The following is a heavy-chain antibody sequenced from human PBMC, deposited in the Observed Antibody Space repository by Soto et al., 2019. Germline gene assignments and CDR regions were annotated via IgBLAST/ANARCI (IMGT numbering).Heavy chain of an antibody. CDR3: ANYVTARYAYFDY. D-gene: IGHD6-6*01. J-gene: IGHJ4*02. V-gene: IGHV3-23*01. CDR1: GFTFSSYA. Sequence: PGGSLRLSXAASGFTFSSYAMSWVRQAPGKGLEWVSAISGSGGSTYYADSVKGRFTISRDNSKNTLYLQMNSLRAEDTAVYYCANYVTARYAYFDYWGQGTLVTVSS. CDR2: ISGSGGST.